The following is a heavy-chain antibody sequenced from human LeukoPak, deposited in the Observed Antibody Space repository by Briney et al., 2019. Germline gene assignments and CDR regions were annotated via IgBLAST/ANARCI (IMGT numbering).Heavy chain of an antibody. V-gene: IGHV4-39*01. CDR3: ATRILGYCTSSSCFTSQYYFDY. Sequence: PSETLSLTCTVSGASVSSSAYYWGWIRQPPGKGLEWIGSVYYSGSTYYNPSLKSRVTISVDASKEQFSLKLTSVTAADTAVYFCATRILGYCTSSSCFTSQYYFDYWGQGALVTVPS. D-gene: IGHD2-2*02. CDR1: GASVSSSAYY. CDR2: VYYSGST. J-gene: IGHJ4*02.